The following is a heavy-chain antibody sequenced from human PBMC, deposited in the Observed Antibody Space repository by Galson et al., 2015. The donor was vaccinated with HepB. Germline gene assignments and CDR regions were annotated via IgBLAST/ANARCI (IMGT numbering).Heavy chain of an antibody. J-gene: IGHJ4*02. CDR1: GFTFSNYA. CDR3: ARDEGSSWYDRFDY. Sequence: LRLSCAASGFTFSNYAMHWVRQAPGKGLEWVAVISYDGSNKYYADSVKGRFTISRDNSKNTLYLQMSSLRAEDTAVYYCARDEGSSWYDRFDYWGQGTLVTVSS. V-gene: IGHV3-30*04. D-gene: IGHD6-13*01. CDR2: ISYDGSNK.